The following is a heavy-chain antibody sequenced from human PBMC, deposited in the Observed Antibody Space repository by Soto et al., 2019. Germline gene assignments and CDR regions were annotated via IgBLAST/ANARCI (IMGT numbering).Heavy chain of an antibody. CDR1: GFSFSSYG. CDR3: AKDFEYSSSGRRAFDP. Sequence: LRLSCAASGFSFSSYGMHWVRQAPGKGLEWVAVISYDGSNKYYADSVKGRFTISRDNSKNTLYLQMNSLRAEDTAVYYCAKDFEYSSSGRRAFDPWGQGTLVTVSS. J-gene: IGHJ5*02. D-gene: IGHD6-6*01. CDR2: ISYDGSNK. V-gene: IGHV3-30*18.